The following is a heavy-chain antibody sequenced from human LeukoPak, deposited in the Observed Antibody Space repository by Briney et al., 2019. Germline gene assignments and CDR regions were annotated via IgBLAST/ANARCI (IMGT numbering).Heavy chain of an antibody. J-gene: IGHJ6*03. CDR2: IYPGDSDT. CDR1: GYSFTSYW. CDR3: ARQGWSSTAYYHIXV. D-gene: IGHD2-2*01. Sequence: GESLKISCKGSGYSFTSYWIAWVRQMPGKGLEWMGIIYPGDSDTRYSPSFEGQVTISADKSITTAYLQWTSVKASDTAMYYCARQGWSSTAYYHIXVWGKGTTVTVSS. V-gene: IGHV5-51*01.